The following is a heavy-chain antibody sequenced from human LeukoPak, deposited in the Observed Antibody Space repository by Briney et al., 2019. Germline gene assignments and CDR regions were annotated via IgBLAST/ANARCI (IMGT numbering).Heavy chain of an antibody. CDR1: GFTFSSYE. CDR3: ARVEYSGSYYPFDY. CDR2: ISSSGSTI. V-gene: IGHV3-48*03. Sequence: SGGSLRLSCAASGFTFSSYEMNWVRQAPGKGLEWVSYISSSGSTIYYADSVKGRFTISRDNAKNSLYLQMNSLRAEDTAVYYCARVEYSGSYYPFDYWGQGTLVTVSS. D-gene: IGHD1-26*01. J-gene: IGHJ4*02.